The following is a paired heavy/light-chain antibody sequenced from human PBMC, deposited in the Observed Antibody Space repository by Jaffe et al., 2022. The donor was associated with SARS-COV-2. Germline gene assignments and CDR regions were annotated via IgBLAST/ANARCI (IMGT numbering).Light chain of an antibody. Sequence: NFMLTQPHSVSESPGMTVTISCTRSSGSIASNYVQWYQQRPGSSPTTVIYEDSQRPSGVPDRFSGSTDSSSNSASLTISGLKTEDEADYYCQSYDASTNWVFGGGTKLTVL. CDR1: SGSIASNY. CDR3: QSYDASTNWV. CDR2: EDS. J-gene: IGLJ3*02. V-gene: IGLV6-57*01.
Heavy chain of an antibody. J-gene: IGHJ6*02. CDR2: IDSSANT. D-gene: IGHD5-12*01. CDR3: ARSDYSGNDGPYGMDV. CDR1: GDSISTQY. V-gene: IGHV4-59*11. Sequence: QVQLQESGPGLVKPSETLSLTCTVSGDSISTQYWSWIRQPPGRGLEWIGYIDSSANTKYNPSLKSRLTISVDTSKNQFSLRLSSVTAADTAVYYCARSDYSGNDGPYGMDVWGQGTTVTVSS.